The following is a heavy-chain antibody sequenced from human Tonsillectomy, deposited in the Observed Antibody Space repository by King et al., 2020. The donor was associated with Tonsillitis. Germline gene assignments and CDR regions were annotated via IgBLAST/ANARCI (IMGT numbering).Heavy chain of an antibody. Sequence: VQLVESGGGLVKPGGSLRLSCAASGFTFSSYTMNWVRQAPGKGLESVASISSSNYISYADSVKGRFTFSRDNAKNSLYLQMNSLRADDTAVYYCAPLISSALHYWGQGTLVTVSS. J-gene: IGHJ4*02. CDR3: APLISSALHY. D-gene: IGHD3-10*01. CDR1: GFTFSSYT. CDR2: ISSSNYI. V-gene: IGHV3-21*01.